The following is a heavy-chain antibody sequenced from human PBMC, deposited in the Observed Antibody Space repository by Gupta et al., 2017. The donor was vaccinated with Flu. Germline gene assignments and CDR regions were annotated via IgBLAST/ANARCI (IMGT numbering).Heavy chain of an antibody. D-gene: IGHD2-15*01. CDR2: INHSGST. J-gene: IGHJ1*01. Sequence: QVQLQQWGAGLLKPSETLSLTCAVYGGSFSGYYWSWIRQPPGKGLEWIGEINHSGSTNYNPSLKSRVTISVDTSKNQFSLKLSSVTAADTAVYYGVVAATQPFQHWGQGTLVTVSS. V-gene: IGHV4-34*01. CDR1: GGSFSGYY. CDR3: VVAATQPFQH.